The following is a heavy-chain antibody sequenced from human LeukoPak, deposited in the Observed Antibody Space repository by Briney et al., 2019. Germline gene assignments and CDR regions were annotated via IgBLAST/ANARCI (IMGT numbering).Heavy chain of an antibody. J-gene: IGHJ5*02. CDR1: GGSISSGGYY. CDR2: IYHSGST. D-gene: IGHD3-22*01. Sequence: SETLSLTCTVSGGSISSGGYYWSWIRQPPGKGLEWIGYIYHSGSTYYNPSLKSRVTISVDRSKNQFSLKLSSVTAADTAVYYCAREKSWAMIVAWGRGTLVTVSS. V-gene: IGHV4-30-2*01. CDR3: AREKSWAMIVA.